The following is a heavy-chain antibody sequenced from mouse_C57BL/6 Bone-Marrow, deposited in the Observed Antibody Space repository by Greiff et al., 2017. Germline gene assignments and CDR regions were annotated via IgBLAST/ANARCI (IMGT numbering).Heavy chain of an antibody. D-gene: IGHD2-1*01. J-gene: IGHJ3*01. CDR2: ISSGGSYT. V-gene: IGHV5-6*01. CDR3: PRLYGNYPAY. CDR1: GFTFSSYG. Sequence: EVQLVESGGDLVKPGGSLKLSCAASGFTFSSYGMSWVRQTPDKRLEWVATISSGGSYTYYPDSVKGRFTISRDNAKNTLYLQMSSLKSEDTAMYYCPRLYGNYPAYWGQGTLVTVSA.